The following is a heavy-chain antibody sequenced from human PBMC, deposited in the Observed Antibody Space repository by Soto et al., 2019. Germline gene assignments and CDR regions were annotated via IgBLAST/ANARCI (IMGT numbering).Heavy chain of an antibody. J-gene: IGHJ5*02. CDR2: MYFGGSF. D-gene: IGHD3-22*01. CDR1: GASVSHGY. V-gene: IGHV4-59*02. CDR3: ARSYYDSTGFAVDT. Sequence: PSDTLSLTFTVSGASVSHGYCIWIVHPPGKGLEWIGFMYFGGSFNYNPSLTSRATISVETSKNQFSMKLTSVTASDTAVYYCARSYYDSTGFAVDTWGQGTLVTVSS.